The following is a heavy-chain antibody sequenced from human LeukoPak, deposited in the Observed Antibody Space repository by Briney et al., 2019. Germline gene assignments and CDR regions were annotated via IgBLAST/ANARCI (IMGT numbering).Heavy chain of an antibody. D-gene: IGHD3-22*01. Sequence: PGGSLRLSCVVSGSTFSDHYMDWVRQAPGKGLEWVARIRNRARGYTTEYAASAKGRFTISRDDSEGSLYLQMNSLQTEDTAAYYCATETKDSSAYYYFDYWGQGALVTVSS. CDR1: GSTFSDHY. CDR3: ATETKDSSAYYYFDY. CDR2: IRNRARGYTT. J-gene: IGHJ4*02. V-gene: IGHV3-72*01.